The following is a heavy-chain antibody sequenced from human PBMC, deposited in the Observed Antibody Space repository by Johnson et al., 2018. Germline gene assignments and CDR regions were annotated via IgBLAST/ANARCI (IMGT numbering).Heavy chain of an antibody. CDR1: EFTFSTYG. J-gene: IGHJ6*02. CDR2: IWYDGSNK. D-gene: IGHD3-3*01. CDR3: AKDQSYDFWSGYYSPGMDV. V-gene: IGHV3-33*06. Sequence: QVQLVQAGGGVVQPGRSLRLSCAASEFTFSTYGMHWVRQAPGKGLEWVAVIWYDGSNKYYADSGKGRFTIPRDNSKNTLYLQMNSLRAEDTAVYYCAKDQSYDFWSGYYSPGMDVWGQGTTVTVSS.